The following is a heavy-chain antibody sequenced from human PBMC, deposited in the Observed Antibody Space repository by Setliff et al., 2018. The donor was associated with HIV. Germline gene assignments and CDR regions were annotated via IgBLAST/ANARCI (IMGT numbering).Heavy chain of an antibody. J-gene: IGHJ4*02. CDR2: ISSSGSYI. D-gene: IGHD7-27*01. CDR3: ATNFSTFDY. CDR1: TFSLGSYS. Sequence: PGESLRLSCVSSTFSLGSYSMNWVRQAPGKGLEWVSSISSSGSYIFYADSLQGRFTISRDNVGNSVFLQMNNLRLDDTAIYYCATNFSTFDYWGQGVLVTVSS. V-gene: IGHV3-21*01.